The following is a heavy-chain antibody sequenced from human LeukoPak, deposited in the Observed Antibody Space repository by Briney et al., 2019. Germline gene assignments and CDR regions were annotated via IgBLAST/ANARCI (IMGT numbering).Heavy chain of an antibody. CDR2: MYSGGTT. D-gene: IGHD6-19*01. CDR1: GGSISSYY. Sequence: PSETLSLTCTVSGGSISSYYWSWIRQPPGKGLDWIGYMYSGGTTNYSPSLKSRVSISLDTSKNQFYLKLNSVTAADTAVYYCATWAGTKYSSGWHPPLDYWGQGNLVTVSS. CDR3: ATWAGTKYSSGWHPPLDY. J-gene: IGHJ4*02. V-gene: IGHV4-59*08.